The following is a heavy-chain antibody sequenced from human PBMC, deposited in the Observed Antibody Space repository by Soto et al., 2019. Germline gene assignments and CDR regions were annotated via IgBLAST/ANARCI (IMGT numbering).Heavy chain of an antibody. D-gene: IGHD3-22*01. V-gene: IGHV1-2*02. Sequence: XSVKVSCKASVYSFTCYYMHWVRQAPGQGLEWMGWINPNSGGTNYAQKFQGRVTMTRDTSISTAYMELSRLRSDDTAVYYCARDRYYDSSGYYLFDYWGQGTLVTVSS. CDR3: ARDRYYDSSGYYLFDY. J-gene: IGHJ4*02. CDR1: VYSFTCYY. CDR2: INPNSGGT.